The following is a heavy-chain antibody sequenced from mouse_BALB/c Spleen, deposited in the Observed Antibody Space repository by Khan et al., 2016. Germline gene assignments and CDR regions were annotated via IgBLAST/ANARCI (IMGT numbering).Heavy chain of an antibody. D-gene: IGHD6-1*01. CDR2: IRSGGST. CDR1: GFTFSSYA. CDR3: ARGPQPFYAMDY. Sequence: EVELVESGGGLVKPGGSLKLSCAASGFTFSSYAMSWVRQTPEKRLEWVASIRSGGSTYYPDSVKGRFTISRDNARNILYLQMSSLRSEDTAMYYCARGPQPFYAMDYWGQGTSVTVSS. J-gene: IGHJ4*01. V-gene: IGHV5-6-5*01.